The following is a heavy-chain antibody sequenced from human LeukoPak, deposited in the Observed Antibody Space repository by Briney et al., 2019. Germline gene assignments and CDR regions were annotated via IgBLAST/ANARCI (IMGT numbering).Heavy chain of an antibody. CDR2: IFYTGNT. J-gene: IGHJ4*02. Sequence: PSETLSLTCIVSGDSISRNNYHWGWIRQPPGKGLEWIGSIFYTGNTYYNPSLKSRVTISVDTSKNQFSLKLSSVTAADTAVYYCARIGPYGVLITSAPDYWGQGILVTVSS. D-gene: IGHD3-3*01. V-gene: IGHV4-39*01. CDR1: GDSISRNNYH. CDR3: ARIGPYGVLITSAPDY.